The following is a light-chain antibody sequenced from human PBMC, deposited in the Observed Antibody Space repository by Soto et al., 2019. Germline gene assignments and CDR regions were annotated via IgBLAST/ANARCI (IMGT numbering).Light chain of an antibody. V-gene: IGKV1-12*01. J-gene: IGKJ4*01. CDR1: QSIRNW. CDR3: QQSNDLPLT. CDR2: AAS. Sequence: DIQMTQSPSSVSASVGDRITITCRASQSIRNWLTWYQQKPGKAPKFLIYAASNLQSGVPSRFSGSGSGTDFTLTIIGLQPEDFATYYCQQSNDLPLTFGGGAKVEIK.